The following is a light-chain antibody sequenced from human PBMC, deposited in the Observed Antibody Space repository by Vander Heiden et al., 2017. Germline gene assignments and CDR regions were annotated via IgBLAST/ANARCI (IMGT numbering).Light chain of an antibody. V-gene: IGLV1-44*01. CDR2: GID. J-gene: IGLJ2*01. CDR3: AAWDDSLNGVV. CDR1: SSNIGSNT. Sequence: QSVLTQPPSESGTPGQRVTISCSGSSSNIGSNTVNWYHQLPVTSPKLLIDGIDQRPSGVPDRFSGSKSGTSASLAISGLQSEDEADYYCAAWDDSLNGVVFGGGTKLTVL.